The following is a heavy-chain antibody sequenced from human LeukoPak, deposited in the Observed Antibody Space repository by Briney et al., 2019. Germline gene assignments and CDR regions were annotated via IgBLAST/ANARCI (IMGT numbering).Heavy chain of an antibody. CDR2: IYYSGST. CDR3: ARAASDFWSGYYYYYMDV. V-gene: IGHV4-61*01. CDR1: GGSVSSGSYY. Sequence: SETLSLTCTVSGGSVSSGSYYWSWIRQPPGKGLEWIGCIYYSGSTNYNPSLKSRVTISVDTSKNQFSLKLSSVTAADTAVYYCARAASDFWSGYYYYYMDVWGKGTTVTVSS. D-gene: IGHD3-3*01. J-gene: IGHJ6*03.